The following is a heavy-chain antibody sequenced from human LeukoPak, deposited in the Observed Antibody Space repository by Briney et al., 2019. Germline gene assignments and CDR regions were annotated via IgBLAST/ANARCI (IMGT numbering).Heavy chain of an antibody. CDR3: ASDIVVVTATPVRVEYFQH. Sequence: GGSLRLSCAASGFTFSSYAMHWVRQAPGKGLEWVAVISYVGSNKYYADSVKGRFTISRDNSKNTLYLQMNSLRAEDTAVYYCASDIVVVTATPVRVEYFQHWGQGTLVTVSS. CDR2: ISYVGSNK. J-gene: IGHJ1*01. CDR1: GFTFSSYA. V-gene: IGHV3-30-3*01. D-gene: IGHD2-21*02.